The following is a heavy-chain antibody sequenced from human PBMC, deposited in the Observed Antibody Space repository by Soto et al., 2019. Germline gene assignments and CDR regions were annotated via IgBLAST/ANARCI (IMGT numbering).Heavy chain of an antibody. CDR1: GFTFSDHY. CDR3: ARDSSSCRCGHCYFDN. CDR2: IRSKANSYMT. D-gene: IGHD2-21*01. Sequence: EVQLVESGGGLVQPGGSLRLSCAASGFTFSDHYMDWVRQAPGKGQEWGGRIRSKANSYMTEYEASVKVRFTISRDDSKNSLYLKMNSLKTEDTAVYYCARDSSSCRCGHCYFDNWGQGTLVTVSS. V-gene: IGHV3-72*01. J-gene: IGHJ4*02.